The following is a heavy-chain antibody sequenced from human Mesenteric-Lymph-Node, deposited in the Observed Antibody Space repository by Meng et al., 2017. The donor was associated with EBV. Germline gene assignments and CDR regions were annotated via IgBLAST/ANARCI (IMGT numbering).Heavy chain of an antibody. CDR3: ASVIYGSGLNSWFDP. D-gene: IGHD3-10*01. CDR1: GGSFSGYS. CDR2: IHHSGAT. J-gene: IGHJ5*02. Sequence: LQTGGVGVLKPSETLSLTFVIYGGSFSGYSWTWIRQAPGKGLEWIGEIHHSGATNYNPSLKSRVTISVDKSKNQFSLKLSSVTAADAAVYFCASVIYGSGLNSWFDPWGHGTLVTVSS. V-gene: IGHV4-34*01.